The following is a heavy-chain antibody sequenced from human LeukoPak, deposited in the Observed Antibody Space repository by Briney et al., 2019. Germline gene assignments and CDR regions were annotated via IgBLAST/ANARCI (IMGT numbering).Heavy chain of an antibody. D-gene: IGHD3-22*01. CDR2: ISAYNGNT. J-gene: IGHJ4*02. CDR1: GYTFTSYG. CDR3: ARDPYDSSGYYGVDEFDY. V-gene: IGHV1-18*01. Sequence: GASVKVSCKASGYTFTSYGISWVRQAPGQGLEWMGWISAYNGNTNYAQKLQGRVTMTTDTSTSTAYMELRSLRSDDTAVYYCARDPYDSSGYYGVDEFDYWGQGTLVTVSS.